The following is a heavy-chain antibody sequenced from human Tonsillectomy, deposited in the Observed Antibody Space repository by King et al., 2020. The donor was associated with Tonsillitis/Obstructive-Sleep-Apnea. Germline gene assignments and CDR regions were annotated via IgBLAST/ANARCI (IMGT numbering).Heavy chain of an antibody. CDR3: AREARTTGQNY. Sequence: QLVQSGGGVVQPGRSLRLSCAASGFTFSSYGMHWFRQAPGKGLEWVAVIWYDGSNKYYADSVKGRLTIYRDTSKNTLYLQMISLRAEDTAVYYCAREARTTGQNYWGQGTLVTVSS. J-gene: IGHJ4*02. V-gene: IGHV3-33*01. CDR1: GFTFSSYG. D-gene: IGHD1-14*01. CDR2: IWYDGSNK.